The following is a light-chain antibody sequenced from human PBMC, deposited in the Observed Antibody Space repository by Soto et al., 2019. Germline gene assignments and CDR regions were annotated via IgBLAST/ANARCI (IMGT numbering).Light chain of an antibody. CDR2: AAS. V-gene: IGKV1-39*01. J-gene: IGKJ1*01. CDR3: QQGYSNPWT. CDR1: QTVNTY. Sequence: IHMTHAPSSLSASIFYRVTITFLASQTVNTYLHWYHQKPGKAPKLLIYAASNLQSGVPSRFSGSGSGTNFTLSLNSLQPEDFATYYCQQGYSNPWTFGQGTKVDIK.